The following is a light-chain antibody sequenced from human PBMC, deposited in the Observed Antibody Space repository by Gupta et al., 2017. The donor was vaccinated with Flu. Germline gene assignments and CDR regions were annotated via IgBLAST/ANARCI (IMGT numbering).Light chain of an antibody. CDR2: SNN. J-gene: IGLJ2*01. V-gene: IGLV1-44*01. Sequence: QSVLTQPPSASGTPGPRVTISCSGSSSNIGSNTVNWYQQLPGTAPKLLIYSNNQRPSGVPDRFSGSKSGTSASPAISGLQSEDEADYYCAAWDDSLNGVVFGGGTKLTVL. CDR1: SSNIGSNT. CDR3: AAWDDSLNGVV.